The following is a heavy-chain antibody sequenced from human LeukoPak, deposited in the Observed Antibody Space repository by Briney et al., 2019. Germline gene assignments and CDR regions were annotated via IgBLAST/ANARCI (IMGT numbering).Heavy chain of an antibody. V-gene: IGHV3-30*02. Sequence: GGSLRLSCAASGFTFSSYGMHWVRQAPGKGLEWVAFIRYDGSNKYYADSVKGRFTISRDNAKNSLYLQMNSLRAEDTAVYYCARDVGQRQQLVRFDYWGQGTLVTVSS. CDR1: GFTFSSYG. J-gene: IGHJ4*02. CDR2: IRYDGSNK. CDR3: ARDVGQRQQLVRFDY. D-gene: IGHD6-13*01.